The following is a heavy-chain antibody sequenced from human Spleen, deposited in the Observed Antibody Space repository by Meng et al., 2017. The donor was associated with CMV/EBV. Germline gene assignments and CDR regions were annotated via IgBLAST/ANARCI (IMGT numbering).Heavy chain of an antibody. CDR3: ARGLGDLWGTTFYYYGMDV. V-gene: IGHV3-74*01. Sequence: GGSLRLSCAASGFTFSSYWMHWVRQAPGKGLVWVSRINSDGNRIRSADSVKGRFTISRDNAKNTLYLQMNSLRAEDTAVYYCARGLGDLWGTTFYYYGMDVWGQGTTVTVSS. J-gene: IGHJ6*02. CDR1: GFTFSSYW. D-gene: IGHD1/OR15-1a*01. CDR2: INSDGNRI.